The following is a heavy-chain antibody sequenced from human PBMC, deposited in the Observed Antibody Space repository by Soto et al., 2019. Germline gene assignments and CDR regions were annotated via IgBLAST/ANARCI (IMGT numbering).Heavy chain of an antibody. V-gene: IGHV1-69*13. CDR3: ARVFPYCSSTSCLYGMDV. CDR2: IIPIFGTA. J-gene: IGHJ6*02. Sequence: SVKVSCKASGGTFSSYAISWVRQAPGQGLEWMGGIIPIFGTANYAQKFQGRVTITADESTSTAYMELSSLRSEDTAVYYCARVFPYCSSTSCLYGMDVWGQGTTVTVSS. D-gene: IGHD2-2*01. CDR1: GGTFSSYA.